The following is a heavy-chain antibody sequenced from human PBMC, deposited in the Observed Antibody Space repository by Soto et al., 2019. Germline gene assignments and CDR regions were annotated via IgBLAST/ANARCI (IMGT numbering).Heavy chain of an antibody. CDR1: RFTFSTYG. CDR3: ARGVDSYGQGLDY. J-gene: IGHJ4*02. D-gene: IGHD5-18*01. V-gene: IGHV3-33*01. CDR2: IWYDGSNK. Sequence: QVQLVESGGGVVQPGRSLRLSCAASRFTFSTYGMHWVRQAPGKGLEWVAVIWYDGSNKYYADSVKGRFTISRDNSKNTLFLQMNSLRAEDTAVYYCARGVDSYGQGLDYWGQGTLVTVSS.